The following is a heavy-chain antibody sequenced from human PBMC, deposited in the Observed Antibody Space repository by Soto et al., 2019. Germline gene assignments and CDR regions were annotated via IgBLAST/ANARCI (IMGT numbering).Heavy chain of an antibody. J-gene: IGHJ4*02. CDR2: IVVGSGNT. Sequence: SVKVSCKASGFNFRTTAVQWVRQARGQRLEWIGWIVVGSGNTNYAQNFQERVTITRDMSTSTAYLDVSRLRSEDTAVYYCAADPYYYDSSDYYSFDQWGQGILVTVSS. D-gene: IGHD3-22*01. CDR3: AADPYYYDSSDYYSFDQ. CDR1: GFNFRTTA. V-gene: IGHV1-58*01.